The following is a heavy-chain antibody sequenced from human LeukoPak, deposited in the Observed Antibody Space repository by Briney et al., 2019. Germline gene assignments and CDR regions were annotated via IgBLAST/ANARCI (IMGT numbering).Heavy chain of an antibody. CDR3: ARDGARQLYGDWDDAFDI. CDR1: GFTVSSNY. CDR2: IKQDGSEK. Sequence: GGSLRLSCAASGFTVSSNYMSWVRQAPGKGLEWVANIKQDGSEKYYVDSVKGRFTISRDNAKNSLYLQMNSLRAEDTAVYYCARDGARQLYGDWDDAFDIWGQGTMVTVSS. D-gene: IGHD4-17*01. J-gene: IGHJ3*02. V-gene: IGHV3-7*01.